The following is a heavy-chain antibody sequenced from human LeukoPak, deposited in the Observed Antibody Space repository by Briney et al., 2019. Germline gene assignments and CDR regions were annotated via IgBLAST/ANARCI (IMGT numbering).Heavy chain of an antibody. CDR3: ARVLTTVTTHFDY. D-gene: IGHD4-17*01. J-gene: IGHJ4*02. V-gene: IGHV4-34*01. CDR2: INHSGST. Sequence: SETLSLTCTVSDGSISNYFWSWIRQPPGKGLEWIGEINHSGSTNYNPSLKSRVTISVDTSKNQFSLKLSSVTAADTAVYYCARVLTTVTTHFDYWGQGTLVTVSS. CDR1: DGSISNYF.